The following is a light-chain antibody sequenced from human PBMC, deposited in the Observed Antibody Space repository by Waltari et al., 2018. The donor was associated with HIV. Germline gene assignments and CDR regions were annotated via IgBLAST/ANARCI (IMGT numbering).Light chain of an antibody. V-gene: IGLV1-44*01. Sequence: QSVLTQPPSASGTPGQRVTISCSGSSPNIGHNPITWYRQLPGTAPKLLIYSNNQWPSGVPDRFSGSKSGTSAFLAISGLQSEDEADYYCAAWDDSLHGYVFGTGTKVTVV. CDR2: SNN. CDR3: AAWDDSLHGYV. J-gene: IGLJ1*01. CDR1: SPNIGHNP.